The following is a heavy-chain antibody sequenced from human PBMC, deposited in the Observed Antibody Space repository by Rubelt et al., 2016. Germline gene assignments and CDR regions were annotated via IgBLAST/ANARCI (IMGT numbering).Heavy chain of an antibody. J-gene: IGHJ4*02. D-gene: IGHD3-10*01. Sequence: QLQLQESGPGLVKPSETLSLTCTVSGGSISSSSYYWGWIRQPPGKGLEWIVSIYHSGSTYYNPSLTSRVTISLDTSKNQMSLNLSSVTAADTAVYYCARASRSRGQGGFDYWGQGTLVTVSS. CDR1: GGSISSSSYY. V-gene: IGHV4-39*07. CDR3: ARASRSRGQGGFDY. CDR2: IYHSGST.